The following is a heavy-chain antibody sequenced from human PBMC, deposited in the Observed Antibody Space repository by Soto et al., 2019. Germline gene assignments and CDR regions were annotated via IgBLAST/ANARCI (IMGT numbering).Heavy chain of an antibody. CDR2: INHSGST. J-gene: IGHJ4*02. Sequence: QVQLQQWGAGLLKPSETLSLTCAVYGGSFSGYYWSWIRQPPGKGLEWIGEINHSGSTNYNPSLKSQVTISVDTSKNQCSLKLSSVTAAATAVYSCGREEGYCSSTSCFWGQGTLVTVSS. V-gene: IGHV4-34*01. D-gene: IGHD2-2*01. CDR3: GREEGYCSSTSCF. CDR1: GGSFSGYY.